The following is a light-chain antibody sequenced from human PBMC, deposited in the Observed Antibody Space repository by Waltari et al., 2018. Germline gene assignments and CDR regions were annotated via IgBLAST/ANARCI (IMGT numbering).Light chain of an antibody. CDR2: DVA. CDR1: SSDVDGFNF. V-gene: IGLV2-14*03. CDR3: SSYTSVNTR. Sequence: QSALTQPASMSGSPGQSITISCTGTSSDVDGFNFVSWYQHYPGKAPELIIYDVANRHSGVSQRFSGSRSGNTASLTISGLQAEDEADYYCSSYTSVNTRFGGGTKLSVL. J-gene: IGLJ2*01.